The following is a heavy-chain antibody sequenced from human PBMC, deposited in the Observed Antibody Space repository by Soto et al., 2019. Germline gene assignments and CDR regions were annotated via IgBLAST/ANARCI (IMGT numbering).Heavy chain of an antibody. CDR1: GGSFSGYY. J-gene: IGHJ4*02. V-gene: IGHV4-34*01. CDR3: ARGWGRIFDY. CDR2: INHSGNT. D-gene: IGHD7-27*01. Sequence: QVQLQQWGAGLLKPSETLSLTCAVYGGSFSGYYWNWIRQPPGKGLEWIGEINHSGNTNYNPSLQSRVTLSVDTSKNQFSLKLSSVTAADMAVYYCARGWGRIFDYWGQGTLVTVSS.